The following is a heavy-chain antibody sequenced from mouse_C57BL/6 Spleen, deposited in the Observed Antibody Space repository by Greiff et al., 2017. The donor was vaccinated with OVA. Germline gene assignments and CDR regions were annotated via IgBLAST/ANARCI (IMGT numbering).Heavy chain of an antibody. Sequence: EVQLQQSGPELVKPGASVKIPCKASGYTFTDYNMDWVKQSHGKSLEWIGDINPNNGGTIYNQKFKGKATLTVDKSSSTAYMELRSLTSEDTAVYYCARTNWSYWYFDVWGTGTTVTVSS. J-gene: IGHJ1*03. CDR2: INPNNGGT. D-gene: IGHD4-1*01. CDR3: ARTNWSYWYFDV. V-gene: IGHV1-18*01. CDR1: GYTFTDYN.